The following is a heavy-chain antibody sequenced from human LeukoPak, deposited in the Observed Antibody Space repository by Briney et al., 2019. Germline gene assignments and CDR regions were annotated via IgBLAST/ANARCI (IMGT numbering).Heavy chain of an antibody. CDR2: IYYSGST. CDR3: ARAKYYRDY. Sequence: SSETLSLTCTVSGGSISSYYWSWIRQPPGKGLEWIGYIYYSGSTNYNPSLKSRVTISVDTSKNQFSLKLSSVTAADTAVYYCARAKYYRDYWGQGTLVTVSS. V-gene: IGHV4-59*12. D-gene: IGHD2/OR15-2a*01. CDR1: GGSISSYY. J-gene: IGHJ4*02.